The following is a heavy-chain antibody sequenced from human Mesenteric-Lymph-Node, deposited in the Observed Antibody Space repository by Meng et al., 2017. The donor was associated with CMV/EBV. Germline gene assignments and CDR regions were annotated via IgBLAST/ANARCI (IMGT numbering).Heavy chain of an antibody. Sequence: GSLRLSCTVSGGSISSSSYYWSWIRQPPGKGLEWIGYIYHSGITNYNPSLKSRVTISVDTSKNQFSLKLGSVTAADTAVYYCARDNLQEQLGAFDIWGQGTVVTVSS. CDR2: IYHSGIT. CDR1: GGSISSSSYY. V-gene: IGHV4-61*01. D-gene: IGHD6-13*01. J-gene: IGHJ3*02. CDR3: ARDNLQEQLGAFDI.